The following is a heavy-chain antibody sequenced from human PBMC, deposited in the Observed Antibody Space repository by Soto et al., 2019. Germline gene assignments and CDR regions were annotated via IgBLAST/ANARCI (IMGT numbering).Heavy chain of an antibody. D-gene: IGHD6-6*01. Sequence: PGGSLRLSCAAYGFTFSSYAMHWVRQAPGKGLEYVSAISSNGGSTYYADSVKGRFTISRDNSKNTLYLQMGSLRAEDMAVYYCARGGYSSSSWDYYYGMDVWGQGTTVTAP. CDR2: ISSNGGST. CDR3: ARGGYSSSSWDYYYGMDV. J-gene: IGHJ6*02. V-gene: IGHV3-64*02. CDR1: GFTFSSYA.